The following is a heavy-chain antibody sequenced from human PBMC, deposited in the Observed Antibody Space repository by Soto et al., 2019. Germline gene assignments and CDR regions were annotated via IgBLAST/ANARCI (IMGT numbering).Heavy chain of an antibody. D-gene: IGHD5-12*01. CDR3: ARAGSGYDYAFDI. CDR2: MNPNSGKT. V-gene: IGHV1-8*01. CDR1: GYAFTSYD. J-gene: IGHJ3*02. Sequence: ASVKVSCKASGYAFTSYDLNWVRQATGQGLEWMGWMNPNSGKTNYAQKFQGRITITADKSTSTAYMELSSLRSEDTAVYYCARAGSGYDYAFDIWGQGTMVTVSS.